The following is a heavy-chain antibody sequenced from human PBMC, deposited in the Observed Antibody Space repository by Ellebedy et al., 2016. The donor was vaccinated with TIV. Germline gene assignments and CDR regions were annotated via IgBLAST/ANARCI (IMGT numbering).Heavy chain of an antibody. J-gene: IGHJ4*02. CDR1: GYTFTSYF. Sequence: AASVKVSCKASGYTFTSYFMHWVRQAPGQGLEWMGIINPSVGSTTYAQKLQGRVTMTRDTSTSTVYMELSSLRSEDTAVYYCARDRRNKYSSGWYFHYWGQGTLVTVSS. D-gene: IGHD6-19*01. V-gene: IGHV1-46*04. CDR3: ARDRRNKYSSGWYFHY. CDR2: INPSVGST.